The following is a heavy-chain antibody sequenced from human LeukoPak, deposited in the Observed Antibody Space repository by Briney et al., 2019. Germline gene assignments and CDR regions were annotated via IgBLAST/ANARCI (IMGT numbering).Heavy chain of an antibody. CDR1: GYSFTSYW. CDR3: ATSGSSWYKYYYYYGMNV. V-gene: IGHV5-51*01. D-gene: IGHD6-13*01. Sequence: GESLKISCKGSGYSFTSYWIGWVRQMPGKGLEWMGIIYPGDSDTRYSPSFQGQVTISADKSISTAYLQWSSLKASDTAMYYCATSGSSWYKYYYYYGMNVWGQGTTVTVSS. CDR2: IYPGDSDT. J-gene: IGHJ6*02.